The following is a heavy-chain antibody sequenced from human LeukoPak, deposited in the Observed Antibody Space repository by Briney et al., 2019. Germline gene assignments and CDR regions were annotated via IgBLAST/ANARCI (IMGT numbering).Heavy chain of an antibody. D-gene: IGHD2-2*01. V-gene: IGHV1-18*01. CDR3: ARDWANIVVVPAAIDY. CDR2: ISAYNGNT. Sequence: ASVKVSCKASGYTFTSYGINWVRQAPGQGLEWMGWISAYNGNTNYAQKLQGRVTMTTDTSTSTAYMELRSLRSDDTAVYYCARDWANIVVVPAAIDYWGQGTLVTVSS. CDR1: GYTFTSYG. J-gene: IGHJ4*02.